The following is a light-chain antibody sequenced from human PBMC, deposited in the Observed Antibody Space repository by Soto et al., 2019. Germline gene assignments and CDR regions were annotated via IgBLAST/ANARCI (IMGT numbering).Light chain of an antibody. CDR1: SSNIGGGYE. CDR2: ENN. J-gene: IGLJ1*01. V-gene: IGLV1-40*01. Sequence: QSVLTQPPSVSEAPGQRVTISCTGSSSNIGGGYEASWYQQDPGTAPKLLIYENNNRPSGVPDRFSGYKSGTSASLAITGLPADDEAEYYCPSYDSSLSGYVFGTGTKLTVL. CDR3: PSYDSSLSGYV.